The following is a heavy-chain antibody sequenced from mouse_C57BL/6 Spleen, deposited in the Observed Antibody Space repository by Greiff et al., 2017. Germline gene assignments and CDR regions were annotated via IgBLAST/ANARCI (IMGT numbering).Heavy chain of an antibody. V-gene: IGHV1-55*01. D-gene: IGHD4-1*01. CDR3: ARRGNWDVWYFDV. Sequence: QVQLQQSGAELVRPGASVKLSCTASGFNIKDYYMHWVKQRPEQGLEWIGDIYPGSGSTNYNEKFKSKATLTVDTSSSTAYMQLSSLTSEDSAVYYCARRGNWDVWYFDVWGTGTTVTVSS. J-gene: IGHJ1*03. CDR2: IYPGSGST. CDR1: GFNIKDYY.